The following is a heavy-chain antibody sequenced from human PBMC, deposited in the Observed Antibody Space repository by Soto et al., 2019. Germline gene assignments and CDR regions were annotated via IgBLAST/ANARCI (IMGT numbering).Heavy chain of an antibody. CDR3: ASNSGYDLDYYYYGMDV. CDR1: GGTFSSYA. J-gene: IGHJ6*02. CDR2: IIPIFGTA. Sequence: GASVKVSCKASGGTFSSYAISWVRQAPGQGLEWMGGIIPIFGTANYAQKFQGRVTITADESTSTAYMELSSLRSEDTAVYYCASNSGYDLDYYYYGMDVWGQGTTVTVSS. V-gene: IGHV1-69*13. D-gene: IGHD5-12*01.